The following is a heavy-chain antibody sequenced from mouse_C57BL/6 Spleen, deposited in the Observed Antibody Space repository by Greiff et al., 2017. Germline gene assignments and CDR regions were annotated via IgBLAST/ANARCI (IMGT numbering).Heavy chain of an antibody. CDR3: ARGVRYYGSSSDYFDY. J-gene: IGHJ2*01. Sequence: VQLQQSGAELARPGASVKLSCKASGYTFTSYGISWVKQRTGQGLEWIGEIYPRSGNTYYSEKFKGKATLTADKSSSTAYMELRSLTSEDSAVYFCARGVRYYGSSSDYFDYWGQGTTLTVSS. V-gene: IGHV1-81*01. D-gene: IGHD1-1*01. CDR1: GYTFTSYG. CDR2: IYPRSGNT.